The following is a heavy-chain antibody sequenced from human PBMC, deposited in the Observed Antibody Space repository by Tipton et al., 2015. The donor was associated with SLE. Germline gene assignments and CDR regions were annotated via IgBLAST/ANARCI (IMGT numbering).Heavy chain of an antibody. CDR2: FYYTGTT. J-gene: IGHJ3*01. Sequence: TLSLTCTVSSGSLSSGYYYWTWIRQLPGKVLEWIGFFYYTGTTYYNPSLKGRVSFSVDTSTNQFSLRLSSVTAADTAVYFCAMDYAGNHRAFDVWGQGTVVIVSS. CDR1: SGSLSSGYYY. V-gene: IGHV4-31*03. CDR3: AMDYAGNHRAFDV. D-gene: IGHD4-23*01.